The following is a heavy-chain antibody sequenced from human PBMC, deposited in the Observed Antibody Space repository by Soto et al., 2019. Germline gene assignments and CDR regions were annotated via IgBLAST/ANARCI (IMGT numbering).Heavy chain of an antibody. CDR3: ARETVDYDILTGYYTNWFDP. CDR2: IYYSGST. D-gene: IGHD3-9*01. CDR1: GGSISSSSYY. V-gene: IGHV4-39*02. J-gene: IGHJ5*02. Sequence: QLQLQESGPGLVKPSETLSLTCTVSGGSISSSSYYWGWIRQPPGKGLEWIGSIYYSGSTYYNPSLKSRVTISVETSKNQFSLKLSSVTAADTAVYYCARETVDYDILTGYYTNWFDPWGQGTLVTVSS.